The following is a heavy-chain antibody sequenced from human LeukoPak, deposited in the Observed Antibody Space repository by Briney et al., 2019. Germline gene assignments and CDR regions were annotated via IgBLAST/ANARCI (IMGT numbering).Heavy chain of an antibody. Sequence: GGSLRLSCAASGFRISSYAMSWVRQAPEKRLEWVSVISGSGGSTYYADSVKGRFTISRDNSKNTLYLQMNSLRAEDTAVYYCAKSGSNSDYYFYYMDVWGKGTTVTVSS. CDR1: GFRISSYA. J-gene: IGHJ6*03. CDR3: AKSGSNSDYYFYYMDV. CDR2: ISGSGGST. V-gene: IGHV3-23*01. D-gene: IGHD4-11*01.